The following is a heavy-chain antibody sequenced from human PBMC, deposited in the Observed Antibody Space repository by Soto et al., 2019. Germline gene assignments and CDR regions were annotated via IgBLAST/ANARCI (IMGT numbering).Heavy chain of an antibody. CDR3: AKDIRHYDSWSGSQRYFDL. J-gene: IGHJ2*01. D-gene: IGHD3-3*01. Sequence: GGSLRLSCAASGFTFDDYAMHWVRQAPGKGLEWVSGISWNSGSIGYADSVKGRFTISRDNAKNSLYLQMNSLRAEDTALYYCAKDIRHYDSWSGSQRYFDLWGRGTLVTVYS. CDR2: ISWNSGSI. V-gene: IGHV3-9*01. CDR1: GFTFDDYA.